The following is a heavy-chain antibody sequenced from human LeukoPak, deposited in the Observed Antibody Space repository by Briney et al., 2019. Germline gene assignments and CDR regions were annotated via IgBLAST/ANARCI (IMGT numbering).Heavy chain of an antibody. CDR1: GYSISSSSYY. D-gene: IGHD6-19*01. CDR2: IYYSGST. CDR3: ARHPMSSGWYVDY. Sequence: SETLSLTCTVSGYSISSSSYYWGWIRQPPGKGLEWIGSIYYSGSTYYNPSLKSRVTISVDTSKNQFSLKLSSVTAADTAVYYCARHPMSSGWYVDYWGQGTLVTVSS. V-gene: IGHV4-39*01. J-gene: IGHJ4*02.